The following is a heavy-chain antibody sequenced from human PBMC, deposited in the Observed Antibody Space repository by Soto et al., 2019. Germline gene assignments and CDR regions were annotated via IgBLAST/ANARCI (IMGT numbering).Heavy chain of an antibody. CDR3: AKSTGGTANGMGV. V-gene: IGHV3-9*01. CDR1: GFSCDDYA. D-gene: IGHD2-8*02. CDR2: ISWNSGTI. J-gene: IGHJ6*02. Sequence: EVQVVESGGGLVQPGRSLRLSCAASGFSCDDYAMHWVRQAPGKGLEWVSGISWNSGTIGYADSVKGRFTISRYNAKNSLYLQMNSLRAEDTALYYCAKSTGGTANGMGVWGQGTTVTVSS.